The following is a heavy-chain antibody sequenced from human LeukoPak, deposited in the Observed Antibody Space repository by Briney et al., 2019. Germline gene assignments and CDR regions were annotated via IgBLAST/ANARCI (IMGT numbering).Heavy chain of an antibody. CDR3: ARAIDDSSGYYSDY. D-gene: IGHD3-22*01. V-gene: IGHV4-31*03. CDR1: GGSISSGGYY. Sequence: PSQTLSLTCTVSGGSISSGGYYWGWIRQHPGKGLEWIGYIYYSGSTYYNPSLKSRVTISVDTSKNQFSLKLSSVTAADTAVYYCARAIDDSSGYYSDYWGQGTLVTVSS. CDR2: IYYSGST. J-gene: IGHJ4*02.